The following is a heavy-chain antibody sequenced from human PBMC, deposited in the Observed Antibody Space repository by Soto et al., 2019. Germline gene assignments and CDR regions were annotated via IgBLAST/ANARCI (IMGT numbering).Heavy chain of an antibody. V-gene: IGHV4-4*02. CDR1: GGSISSSNW. Sequence: QVQLQESGPGLVKPSGTLSLTCAVSGGSISSSNWWTWVRQPPGKGLEWIGEVFHSGSTNYKSYLKSRVSISVDKSTNQISLKLSSVTASDTAVYYCATATVPGSAFDYWGQGTLVTVSS. CDR3: ATATVPGSAFDY. D-gene: IGHD6-19*01. CDR2: VFHSGST. J-gene: IGHJ4*02.